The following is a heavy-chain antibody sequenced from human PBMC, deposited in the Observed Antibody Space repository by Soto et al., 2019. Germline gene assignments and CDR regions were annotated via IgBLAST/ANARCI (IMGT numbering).Heavy chain of an antibody. V-gene: IGHV4-31*03. J-gene: IGHJ3*02. CDR1: GGSISSGGYY. CDR3: ARSPGDYNVQYAFDI. Sequence: QVQLQESGPGLVKPSQTLSLTCTVSGGSISSGGYYWSWIRQHPGKGLEWIGYIYYSGSTYYNPSLKSRVNISVDTSKNRFSLKLSSVTAADTAVYYCARSPGDYNVQYAFDIWGQGTMVTVSS. D-gene: IGHD4-17*01. CDR2: IYYSGST.